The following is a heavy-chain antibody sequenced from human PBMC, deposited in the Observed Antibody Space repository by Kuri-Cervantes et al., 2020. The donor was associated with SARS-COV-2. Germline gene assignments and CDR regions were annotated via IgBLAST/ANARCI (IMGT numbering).Heavy chain of an antibody. J-gene: IGHJ4*02. CDR3: ARRWDSSFPFDY. Sequence: SETLSLTCTVSGGSFNNYYWSWIRQPPGKGLEWIGYLFYTGNTKYNPSLKSRVSISVDTSKNQFSLKLSSVTAADTAVYYCARRWDSSFPFDYWGQGTLVTVSS. CDR2: LFYTGNT. CDR1: GGSFNNYY. D-gene: IGHD6-6*01. V-gene: IGHV4-59*12.